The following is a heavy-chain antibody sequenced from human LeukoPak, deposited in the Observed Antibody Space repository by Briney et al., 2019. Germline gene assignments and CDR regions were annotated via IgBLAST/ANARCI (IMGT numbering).Heavy chain of an antibody. J-gene: IGHJ4*02. D-gene: IGHD6-19*01. CDR2: IWSDGSNP. CDR1: GFALRSYG. Sequence: GGSLRLSCAVSGFALRSYGMHWVRQAPGKGLEWVAYIWSDGSNPNYADSVKGRFTIPRDTSNNTLYLQMDSLRGDDTAVYFCAKFGSGWYHVDSWGQGALVSVSS. V-gene: IGHV3-30*02. CDR3: AKFGSGWYHVDS.